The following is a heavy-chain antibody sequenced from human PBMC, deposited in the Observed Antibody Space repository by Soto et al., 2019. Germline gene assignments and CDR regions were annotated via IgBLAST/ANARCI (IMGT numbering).Heavy chain of an antibody. CDR2: VYYSGST. D-gene: IGHD3-10*01. CDR3: ARVRRWFGELLNYFDY. Sequence: ETLSLTCTVSGDSVNSNNVYWGWVRQPPGRRLEFIGNVYYSGSTNYNPSLKSRVTISVDTSKNQFSLKLSSVTAADTAVYYCARVRRWFGELLNYFDYWGQGTLVTVSS. CDR1: GDSVNSNNVY. V-gene: IGHV4-61*01. J-gene: IGHJ4*02.